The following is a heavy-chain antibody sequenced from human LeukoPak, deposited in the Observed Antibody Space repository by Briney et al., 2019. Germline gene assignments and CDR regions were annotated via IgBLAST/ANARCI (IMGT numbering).Heavy chain of an antibody. CDR3: ARYTAMVKAAFDY. Sequence: PSETLSLTCTVSGGSISSGDYYWSWIRQPPGKGLEWIGYIYYSGSTYYNPSLKSRVTISVDTSTNQFSLKLSSVTAADTAVYYCARYTAMVKAAFDYWGQGTLVTVSS. J-gene: IGHJ4*02. D-gene: IGHD5-18*01. CDR2: IYYSGST. CDR1: GGSISSGDYY. V-gene: IGHV4-30-4*01.